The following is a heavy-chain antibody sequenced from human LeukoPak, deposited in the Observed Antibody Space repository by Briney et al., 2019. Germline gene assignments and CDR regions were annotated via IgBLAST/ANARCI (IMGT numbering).Heavy chain of an antibody. D-gene: IGHD3-10*01. CDR1: GDTFTSYY. J-gene: IGHJ4*02. CDR3: ARVYGSGEQFHFDF. CDR2: SNPSGGST. V-gene: IGHV1-46*01. Sequence: GASVKVSCKASGDTFTSYYMHWVRQAPGQGLEWMGRSNPSGGSTRYAQKFQGRVTMTRDTSTSTVYMELSSLRSEDTAVYFCARVYGSGEQFHFDFSGQGTLVTVSS.